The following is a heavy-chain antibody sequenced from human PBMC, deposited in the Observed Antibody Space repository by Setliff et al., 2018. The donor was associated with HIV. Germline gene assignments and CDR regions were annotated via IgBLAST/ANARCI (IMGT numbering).Heavy chain of an antibody. J-gene: IGHJ5*02. D-gene: IGHD2-15*01. V-gene: IGHV1-69*05. CDR1: GGTFSSYV. CDR3: ARGYCGGGICYSPNWLDP. CDR2: IIPMYGVT. Sequence: SVKVSCKASGGTFSSYVISWVRQAPGQGPEWMGGIIPMYGVTNYAQKFQGRVTITTDESTSTAYMELRSLTSDDTAVYYCARGYCGGGICYSPNWLDPWGQGTLVTVSS.